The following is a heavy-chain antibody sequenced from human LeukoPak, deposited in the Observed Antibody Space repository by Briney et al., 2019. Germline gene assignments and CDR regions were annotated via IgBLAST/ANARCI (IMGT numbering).Heavy chain of an antibody. V-gene: IGHV1-58*01. D-gene: IGHD2-21*02. CDR3: AAVRGGDCYSHWDY. J-gene: IGHJ4*02. Sequence: GTSVKVSCKASGFTFTSSAVQWVRRARGQRLEWIGWIVVGSGNTNYAQKFQERVTITRDMSTSTAYMELSSLRSEDTAVYYCAAVRGGDCYSHWDYWGQGTLVTVSS. CDR2: IVVGSGNT. CDR1: GFTFTSSA.